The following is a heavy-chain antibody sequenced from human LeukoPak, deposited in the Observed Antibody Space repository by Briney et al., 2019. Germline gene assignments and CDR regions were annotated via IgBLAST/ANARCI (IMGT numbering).Heavy chain of an antibody. Sequence: PSETLSLTCTVSGGSISSSSYYWGWIRQPPGKGLEWIGYVYYSGTTYYNPSLKSRLTISLDTSKNQFSLKVSSVTAADTAVYYCARDWHLGYWGQGTLVTVSS. D-gene: IGHD7-27*01. J-gene: IGHJ4*02. CDR1: GGSISSSSYY. CDR2: VYYSGTT. V-gene: IGHV4-30-4*08. CDR3: ARDWHLGY.